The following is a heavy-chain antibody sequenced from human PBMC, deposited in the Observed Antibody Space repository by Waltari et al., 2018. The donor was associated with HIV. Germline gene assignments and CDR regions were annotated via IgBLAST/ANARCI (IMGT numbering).Heavy chain of an antibody. Sequence: QLQLQESGPGLVKPSETLSLTCTVSGGSISSSSHYWGWIRQPPGKGLEWIGSIYYRGSPYYNPSLKSRVTISVDTSKNQFSLKLSSVTAADTAVYYCARHPRTNLDYGDYWGQGTLVTVSS. CDR2: IYYRGSP. V-gene: IGHV4-39*01. CDR3: ARHPRTNLDYGDY. J-gene: IGHJ4*02. CDR1: GGSISSSSHY. D-gene: IGHD2-8*01.